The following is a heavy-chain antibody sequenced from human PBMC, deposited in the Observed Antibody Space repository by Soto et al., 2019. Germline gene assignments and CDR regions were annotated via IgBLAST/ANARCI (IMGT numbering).Heavy chain of an antibody. CDR3: AKALTTVVTYFDY. D-gene: IGHD4-17*01. CDR2: ISGSGGST. CDR1: GFTFSSYA. J-gene: IGHJ4*02. Sequence: GGSLRLSCAASGFTFSSYAMSWVRQAPGKGLEWVSAISGSGGSTYYADCVKGRFSISRDNSKNTLYLQMNSLRAEDTAVYYCAKALTTVVTYFDYWGQGTLVTVSS. V-gene: IGHV3-23*01.